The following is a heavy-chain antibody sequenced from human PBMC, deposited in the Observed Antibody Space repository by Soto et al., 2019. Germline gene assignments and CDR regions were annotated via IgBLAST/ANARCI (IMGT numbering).Heavy chain of an antibody. CDR2: IIPIFGTA. CDR3: ARVTDRSGYYQTLDHYGMDV. J-gene: IGHJ6*02. Sequence: QVQLVQSGAEVKKPGSSVKVSCKASGGTFSSYAISWVRQAPGQGLEWMGGIIPIFGTANYAQKFQGRVTITADKPTSTAYMELSSLRSEDTAVYYCARVTDRSGYYQTLDHYGMDVWGQGTTVTVS. D-gene: IGHD3-22*01. CDR1: GGTFSSYA. V-gene: IGHV1-69*06.